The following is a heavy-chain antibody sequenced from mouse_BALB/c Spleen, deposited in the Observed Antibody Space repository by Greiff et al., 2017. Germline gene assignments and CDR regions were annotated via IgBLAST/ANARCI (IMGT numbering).Heavy chain of an antibody. Sequence: EVKLMESGGGLVKPGGSLKLSCAASGFTFSSYAMSWVRQTPEKRLEWVATISSGGSYTYYPDSVKGRFTISRDNAKNTLYLQMSSLRSEDTAMYYCARWDYGYWYFDVWGAGTTVTVSS. V-gene: IGHV5-9-3*01. CDR1: GFTFSSYA. J-gene: IGHJ1*01. D-gene: IGHD2-4*01. CDR2: ISSGGSYT. CDR3: ARWDYGYWYFDV.